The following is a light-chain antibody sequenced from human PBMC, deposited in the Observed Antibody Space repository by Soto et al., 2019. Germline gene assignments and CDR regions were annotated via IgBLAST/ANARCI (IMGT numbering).Light chain of an antibody. Sequence: DIQMTQSPSTLSASVGDRVTITCRASQSIGDSLAWYQQKPGKAPYLLISDVSSLERGVPSRFSGSGSGTEFTLTISSMQPDDFETFYCQQYNGYSRTFGRGTKVDIX. J-gene: IGKJ1*01. V-gene: IGKV1-5*01. CDR3: QQYNGYSRT. CDR1: QSIGDS. CDR2: DVS.